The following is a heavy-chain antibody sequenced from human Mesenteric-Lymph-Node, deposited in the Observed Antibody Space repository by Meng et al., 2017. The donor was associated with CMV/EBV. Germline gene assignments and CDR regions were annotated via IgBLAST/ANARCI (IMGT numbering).Heavy chain of an antibody. D-gene: IGHD2-2*01. CDR2: IGAIGGSST. CDR1: GFTFSSYA. V-gene: IGHV3-23*01. J-gene: IGHJ4*02. Sequence: GESLKISCAASGFTFSSYAMSWVRQAPGKGLEWVSGIGAIGGSSTYYADSVKGRFTISRDNSKDTLYLQMHSLRAEDTALYYCGRDLAVVIPTSIPDWGQGTLVTVSS. CDR3: GRDLAVVIPTSIPD.